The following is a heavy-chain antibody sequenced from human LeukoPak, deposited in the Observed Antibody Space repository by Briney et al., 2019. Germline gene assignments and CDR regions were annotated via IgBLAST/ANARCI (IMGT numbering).Heavy chain of an antibody. CDR2: IYSGGST. J-gene: IGHJ6*03. CDR3: ARSGYSGYAPYYYYYMDV. V-gene: IGHV3-53*01. CDR1: GFTVSSNY. Sequence: PGGSLRLSCAASGFTVSSNYMSWVRQAPGKGLEWVSVIYSGGSTYYADCVKGRFTISRDNCKNTLYLQMNSLRADDTAVYYCARSGYSGYAPYYYYYMDVWGKGTTVTVSS. D-gene: IGHD5-12*01.